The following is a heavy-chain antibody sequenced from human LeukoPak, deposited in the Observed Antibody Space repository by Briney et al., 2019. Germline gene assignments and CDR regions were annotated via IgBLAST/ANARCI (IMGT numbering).Heavy chain of an antibody. Sequence: PGGSLRLSCAASGFTVSSNFMSWVRQAPGKGLEWVSVIYGGGSTYYADSVKGRFTIYRDTSKNTLYLQMNSLRAEDTAVYYCASWPGGWYGEDSWGQGTLVTVSS. CDR2: IYGGGST. CDR3: ASWPGGWYGEDS. CDR1: GFTVSSNF. D-gene: IGHD6-19*01. V-gene: IGHV3-53*01. J-gene: IGHJ4*02.